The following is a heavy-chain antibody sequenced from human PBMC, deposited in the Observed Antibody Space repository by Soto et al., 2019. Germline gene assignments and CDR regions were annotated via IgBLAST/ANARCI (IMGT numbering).Heavy chain of an antibody. V-gene: IGHV3-30*18. Sequence: QVQVVESGGGVVQPGRSLRLSCAASGFTFSSYGMHWVRQAPGKGLEWVAVMSFDGCNKYYADSVKGRFTISRDNSRDTLYLQMNSLRPEDTAVYFCAKDSFGMTTLHYYGMDVWGQGTTVTVSS. D-gene: IGHD4-4*01. CDR1: GFTFSSYG. J-gene: IGHJ6*02. CDR3: AKDSFGMTTLHYYGMDV. CDR2: MSFDGCNK.